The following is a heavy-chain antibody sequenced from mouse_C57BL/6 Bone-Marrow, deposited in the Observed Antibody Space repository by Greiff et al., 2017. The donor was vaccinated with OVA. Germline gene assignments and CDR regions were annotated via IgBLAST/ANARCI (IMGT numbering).Heavy chain of an antibody. Sequence: EVQLVESGGDLVKPGGSLKLSCAASGFTFSSYGMSWVRQTPDKRLEWVATISSGGSYTYYPDSVKGRFTISRDNAKNTLYLQMSSLKSEDTAMYYCARRPFGSSLYWYFDVWGTGTTVTVSS. CDR2: ISSGGSYT. CDR3: ARRPFGSSLYWYFDV. D-gene: IGHD1-1*01. CDR1: GFTFSSYG. J-gene: IGHJ1*03. V-gene: IGHV5-6*01.